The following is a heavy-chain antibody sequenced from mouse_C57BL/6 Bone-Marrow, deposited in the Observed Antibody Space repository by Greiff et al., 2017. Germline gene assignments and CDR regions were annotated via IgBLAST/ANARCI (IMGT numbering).Heavy chain of an antibody. Sequence: VQLQQSGAELVRPGTSVKMSCKASGYTFPNYWIGWAKQRPGHGLEWIGDLYPGGGYTNYNEKFKGKAPLTADTSSSTAYMQFSSLTSEDAAVYYWACCDGSSDWFAYWGQGTLVTVSA. V-gene: IGHV1-63*01. CDR2: LYPGGGYT. J-gene: IGHJ3*01. CDR3: ACCDGSSDWFAY. CDR1: GYTFPNYW. D-gene: IGHD1-1*01.